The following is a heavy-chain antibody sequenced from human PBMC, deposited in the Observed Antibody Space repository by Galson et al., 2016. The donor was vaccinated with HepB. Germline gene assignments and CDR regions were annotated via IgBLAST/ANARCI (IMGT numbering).Heavy chain of an antibody. CDR2: LDSRGGTA. J-gene: IGHJ4*02. CDR3: GRDRPGAAATALEV. D-gene: IGHD6-13*01. CDR1: GYTFTDYL. Sequence: SVKVSCKASGYTFTDYLIHWVRQAPGQGPEWMGLLDSRGGTATFAPKFRPRVTMTRDTSTNTAHMELSSLRSDDTAVNYCGRDRPGAAATALEVWGQGTLVTVSS. V-gene: IGHV1-46*01.